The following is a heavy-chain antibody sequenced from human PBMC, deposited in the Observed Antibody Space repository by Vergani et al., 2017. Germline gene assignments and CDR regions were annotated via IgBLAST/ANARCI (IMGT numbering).Heavy chain of an antibody. D-gene: IGHD3-10*01. CDR3: ARDPRGPDYYGSGSYYPYNWFDP. CDR1: GDTFSSYA. Sequence: QVQLVQSGAEVKKPGSSVKVSCKASGDTFSSYAISWVRQAPGQGLEWMGRIIPIFGTANYAQKFQGRVTMTADESTRTAYMELSSLRSEDTAVYYCARDPRGPDYYGSGSYYPYNWFDPWGQGTLVTVSS. CDR2: IIPIFGTA. V-gene: IGHV1-69*18. J-gene: IGHJ5*02.